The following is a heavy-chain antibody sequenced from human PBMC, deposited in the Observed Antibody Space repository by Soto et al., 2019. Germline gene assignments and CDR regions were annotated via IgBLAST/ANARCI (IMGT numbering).Heavy chain of an antibody. Sequence: SETLSLTCTVSGGSISSSSYYWGWIRQPPGKGLEWIGGIYYSGSTYYNPSLKSRVTISVDTSKNQFSLKLSSVTAADTVFYYCARSMIVVVITPDAFDTWGQGTMVTVSS. CDR3: ARSMIVVVITPDAFDT. CDR2: IYYSGST. D-gene: IGHD3-22*01. J-gene: IGHJ3*02. V-gene: IGHV4-39*01. CDR1: GGSISSSSYY.